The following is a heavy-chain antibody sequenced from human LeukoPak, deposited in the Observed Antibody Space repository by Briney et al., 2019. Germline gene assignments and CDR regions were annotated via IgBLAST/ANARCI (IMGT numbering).Heavy chain of an antibody. CDR1: GFTFTDAW. Sequence: GGSLRLSCAASGFTFTDAWMSWVRQAPGKGLEWVARIKNEIDGGTTDYAAPVEGRFTISRDDSKNTLYLQMNSLKTDDTAVYYCTTARVGYWGQGTLVTVSS. CDR3: TTARVGY. J-gene: IGHJ4*02. V-gene: IGHV3-15*01. CDR2: IKNEIDGGTT. D-gene: IGHD2-2*01.